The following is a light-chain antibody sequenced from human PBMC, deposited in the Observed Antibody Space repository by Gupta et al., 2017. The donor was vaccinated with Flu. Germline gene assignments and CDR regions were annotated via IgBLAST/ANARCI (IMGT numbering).Light chain of an antibody. J-gene: IGLJ1*01. Sequence: VTISCSGTSSHIGSNTVNWYQQLPGTAPKLLIYSNNQRPSGVPDRFSGSKSGTSASLAISGLQSEDEADYYCAAWDDSLNGFYVFGTGTKVTVL. CDR1: SSHIGSNT. V-gene: IGLV1-44*01. CDR2: SNN. CDR3: AAWDDSLNGFYV.